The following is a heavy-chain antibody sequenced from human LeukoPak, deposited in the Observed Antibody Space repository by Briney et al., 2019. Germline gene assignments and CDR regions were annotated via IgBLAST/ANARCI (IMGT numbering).Heavy chain of an antibody. CDR2: IIPIFGTA. CDR3: ARDYYDFWSGYYSAFDI. V-gene: IGHV1-69*01. D-gene: IGHD3-3*01. Sequence: SVKVSCKASGGTFSSYAIRWVRQAPGQGLEWMGGIIPIFGTANYAQKFQGRVTITADESTSTAYMELSSLRSEDTAVYYCARDYYDFWSGYYSAFDIWGQGTMVTVSS. CDR1: GGTFSSYA. J-gene: IGHJ3*02.